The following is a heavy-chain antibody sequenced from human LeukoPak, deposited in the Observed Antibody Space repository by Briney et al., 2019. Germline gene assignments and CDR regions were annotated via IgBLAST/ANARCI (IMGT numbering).Heavy chain of an antibody. V-gene: IGHV3-21*01. CDR1: GFSFSSYS. J-gene: IGHJ5*02. D-gene: IGHD1-20*01. Sequence: SGGSLRLSCAASGFSFSSYSMNWVRQAPGKGLEWVSCISSGSSYIYEADSVKGRFTISRDNAKNSLYLQMNSLRAEDTAVYYCARGRYNWRGEGENWFDPWGQGTLVTVSS. CDR3: ARGRYNWRGEGENWFDP. CDR2: ISSGSSYI.